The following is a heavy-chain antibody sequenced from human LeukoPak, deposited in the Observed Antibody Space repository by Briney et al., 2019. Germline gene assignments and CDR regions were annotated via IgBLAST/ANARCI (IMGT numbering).Heavy chain of an antibody. J-gene: IGHJ4*02. Sequence: SETLSLTCAVYGGSFSGYYWSWIRQPPGKGLEWIGSIYYSGSTYYNPSLKSRVTISVDTSKNQFSLKLNSVTAADTAVYYCARGHTRITMIRGSKSAYYFDYWGQGTLVTVSS. D-gene: IGHD3-10*01. CDR2: IYYSGST. CDR1: GGSFSGYY. CDR3: ARGHTRITMIRGSKSAYYFDY. V-gene: IGHV4-34*01.